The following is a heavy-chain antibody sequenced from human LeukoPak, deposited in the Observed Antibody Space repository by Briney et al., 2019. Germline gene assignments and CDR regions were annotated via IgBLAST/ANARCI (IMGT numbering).Heavy chain of an antibody. J-gene: IGHJ4*02. CDR3: ARDPPRHVQVPCY. CDR1: GFTFGSYW. Sequence: QSGGSLRLSCATSGFTFGSYWMTWVRQPPGKGLEWEANIKQDGSEKNYVDSVKGRFTISRDNSKNSLYLQMNSLRAEDTAVYYCARDPPRHVQVPCYWGQGTRVTVSS. D-gene: IGHD1-1*01. V-gene: IGHV3-7*03. CDR2: IKQDGSEK.